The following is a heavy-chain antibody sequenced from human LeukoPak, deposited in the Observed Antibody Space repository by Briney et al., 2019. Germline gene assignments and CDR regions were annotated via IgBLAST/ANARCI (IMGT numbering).Heavy chain of an antibody. D-gene: IGHD6-19*01. CDR1: GFSFSTYW. CDR3: AKEEWLGKMNYFDH. J-gene: IGHJ4*02. CDR2: ISGSST. Sequence: GGSLRLSCAASGFSFSTYWMTWVRQATGKGLEWVSSISGSSTYYADSVKGRFTISKDTSKNTLYLQMNSLRAEDTAVYYCAKEEWLGKMNYFDHWGQGTLVTVSS. V-gene: IGHV3-23*01.